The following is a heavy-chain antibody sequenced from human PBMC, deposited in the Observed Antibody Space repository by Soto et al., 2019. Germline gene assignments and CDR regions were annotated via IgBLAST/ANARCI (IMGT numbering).Heavy chain of an antibody. CDR1: TFTLSTYG. Sequence: QVQLVESGGGVVQPGRSLRLSCAASTFTLSTYGMHWVRQAPGKGLEWVAVISYDGNNKYYADSVKGRFTISRDNSRNTLSLQRNSLTTEDTAVYYCARGAEYQVLSRDYFSGMDVWGQGIMVTVSS. CDR2: ISYDGNNK. D-gene: IGHD2-2*01. V-gene: IGHV3-30*03. J-gene: IGHJ6*02. CDR3: ARGAEYQVLSRDYFSGMDV.